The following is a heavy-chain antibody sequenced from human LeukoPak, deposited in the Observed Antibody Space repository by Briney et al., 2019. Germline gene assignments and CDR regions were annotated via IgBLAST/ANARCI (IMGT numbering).Heavy chain of an antibody. J-gene: IGHJ4*02. Sequence: PSETLSLTCTVSGGSISSYYWSWIRQPPGKGLEWIGYIYYSVSTNYNPSLKSRVTVSLDTSKNQFSLKLSSVTAADTAVYYCARAVYSGSPHFDYWGQGILVTVSS. CDR2: IYYSVST. D-gene: IGHD1-26*01. CDR3: ARAVYSGSPHFDY. V-gene: IGHV4-59*08. CDR1: GGSISSYY.